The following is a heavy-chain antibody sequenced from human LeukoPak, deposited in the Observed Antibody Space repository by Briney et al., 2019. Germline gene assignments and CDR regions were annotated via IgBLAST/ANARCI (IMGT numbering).Heavy chain of an antibody. Sequence: GGSLRLSCAASGFTFSSYWMSWVRQTPGKGLEWVSFISSTTSYKYYADSVKGRFTISRDNAKNSLYLQMNSLRAEDTAVYYCARGRSGWSPYYYYGMDVWGQGTTVTVSS. CDR2: ISSTTSYK. D-gene: IGHD6-19*01. V-gene: IGHV3-21*01. CDR1: GFTFSSYW. J-gene: IGHJ6*02. CDR3: ARGRSGWSPYYYYGMDV.